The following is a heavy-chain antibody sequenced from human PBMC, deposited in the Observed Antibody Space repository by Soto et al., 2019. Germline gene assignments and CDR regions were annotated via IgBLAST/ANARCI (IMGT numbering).Heavy chain of an antibody. CDR2: INHSGST. Sequence: SETLSLTCAVYGGSSSGYYWSWIRQPPGKGLEWIGEINHSGSTNYNPSLKSRVTISVDTSKNQFSLKLSSVTAADTAVYYCAREAFLVGATGHLYYYGMDVWGQGTTVTVSS. V-gene: IGHV4-34*01. CDR3: AREAFLVGATGHLYYYGMDV. CDR1: GGSSSGYY. D-gene: IGHD1-26*01. J-gene: IGHJ6*02.